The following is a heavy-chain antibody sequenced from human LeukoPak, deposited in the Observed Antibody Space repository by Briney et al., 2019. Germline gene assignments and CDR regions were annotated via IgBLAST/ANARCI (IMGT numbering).Heavy chain of an antibody. CDR1: GGSFSGYY. V-gene: IGHV4-34*01. D-gene: IGHD3-22*01. CDR3: ARGGRGPYDSSGYYHRRYYYYGMDV. Sequence: SETLSLTCAVYGGSFSGYYWSWIRQPPGKGLEWIGEINHSGSTNYNPSLKSRVTISVDTSKNQFSLKLSSVTAADTAVYYCARGGRGPYDSSGYYHRRYYYYGMDVWGQGTTVTVSS. CDR2: INHSGST. J-gene: IGHJ6*02.